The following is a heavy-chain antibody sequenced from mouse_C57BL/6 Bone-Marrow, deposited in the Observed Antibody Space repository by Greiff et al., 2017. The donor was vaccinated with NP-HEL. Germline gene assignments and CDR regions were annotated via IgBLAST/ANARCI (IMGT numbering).Heavy chain of an antibody. CDR3: TFDGYYHHHS. D-gene: IGHD2-3*01. Sequence: EVQRVESGAELVRPGASVKLSCTASGFNIKDDYMHWVKQRPEQGLEWIGWIDPENGDTEYASKFQGKATITADTSSNTAYLQLSSLTSEDTAVYYCTFDGYYHHHSWGTGTTVTVSS. CDR1: GFNIKDDY. CDR2: IDPENGDT. V-gene: IGHV14-4*01. J-gene: IGHJ1*03.